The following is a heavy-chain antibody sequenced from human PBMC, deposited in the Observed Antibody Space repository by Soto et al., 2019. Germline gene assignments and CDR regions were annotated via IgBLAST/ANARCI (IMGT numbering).Heavy chain of an antibody. J-gene: IGHJ4*02. D-gene: IGHD2-15*01. CDR3: ARASVGPPGGGSWIMPFDF. CDR1: GGSISNYY. Sequence: PSETLSLTCSASGGSISNYYWSWIRQSAGKGLEWIGRIYPGGSTNYNPSLKSRVTMSVDTSKNQFSLRLTSVTAADTAVYYCARASVGPPGGGSWIMPFDFWGQGTRVTVSS. V-gene: IGHV4-4*07. CDR2: IYPGGST.